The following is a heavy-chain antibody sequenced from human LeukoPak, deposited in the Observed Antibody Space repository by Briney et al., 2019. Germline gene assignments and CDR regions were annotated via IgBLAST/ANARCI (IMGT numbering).Heavy chain of an antibody. V-gene: IGHV3-7*01. J-gene: IGHJ4*02. CDR2: IKQDGSEK. Sequence: GGSLRLSCAASGFTFSNYWLTWVRQAPGQGLEWVANIKQDGSEKHYVDSVKGRFPIPRDNAKTSLYLQMNSQRAEDTAVYYCARDRQSAFWVQGTLVTVSS. CDR1: GFTFSNYW. CDR3: ARDRQSAF.